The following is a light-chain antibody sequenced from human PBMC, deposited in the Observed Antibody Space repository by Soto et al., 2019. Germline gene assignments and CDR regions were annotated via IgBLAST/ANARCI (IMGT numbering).Light chain of an antibody. CDR3: QQHDSSPTWT. CDR2: GAS. J-gene: IGKJ1*01. CDR1: QGVSRK. V-gene: IGKV3D-15*02. Sequence: DIVMTQSPATLSVATGERVTFPCRPCQGVSRKLAWYQHKPGQAPRLLISGASTGATGIPARFSGSGSGTELTLTISSLHSEDYAVYYCQQHDSSPTWTFGQGTNVDIK.